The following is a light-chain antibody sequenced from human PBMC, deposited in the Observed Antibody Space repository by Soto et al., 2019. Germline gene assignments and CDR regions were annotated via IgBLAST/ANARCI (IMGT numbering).Light chain of an antibody. CDR1: SSNIGNNP. J-gene: IGLJ3*02. V-gene: IGLV1-44*01. CDR3: AAWDDSLTGSWV. CDR2: SNS. Sequence: QSVLTQPPSASGTPGQRVTISCSGSSSNIGNNPVNWYQQLPGTAPKLRIYSNSHRPSGVPDRFSGSKSGTSASLAISGLQSEDEADYYCAAWDDSLTGSWVFGGGTKLTVL.